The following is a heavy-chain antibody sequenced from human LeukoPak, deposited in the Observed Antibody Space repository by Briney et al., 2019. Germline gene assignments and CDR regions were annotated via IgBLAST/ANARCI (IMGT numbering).Heavy chain of an antibody. Sequence: GGSLRLSCAASGFTFSSYAMTWVRQAPGKGLEWVSTIRGSDDSTYYADSVKGRFTISRDNSKNTLYLQMNSLRAEDTAIYYCAKDTGPAAGITADYWGQGTLVTVYS. J-gene: IGHJ4*02. CDR2: IRGSDDST. CDR1: GFTFSSYA. V-gene: IGHV3-23*01. D-gene: IGHD6-13*01. CDR3: AKDTGPAAGITADY.